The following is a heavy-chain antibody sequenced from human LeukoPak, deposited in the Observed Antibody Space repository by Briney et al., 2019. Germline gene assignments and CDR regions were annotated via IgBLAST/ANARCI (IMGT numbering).Heavy chain of an antibody. Sequence: ASVKVSCKASGYTFTDYYMHWVRQAPGQGLEWMGWINPNSGGTNYAQKFQGRVTMTRDTSISTAYMELSRLRSDDTAVYYCARARRGYSYGYSAYWGQGTLVTVSS. J-gene: IGHJ4*02. CDR3: ARARRGYSYGYSAY. CDR1: GYTFTDYY. V-gene: IGHV1-2*02. CDR2: INPNSGGT. D-gene: IGHD5-18*01.